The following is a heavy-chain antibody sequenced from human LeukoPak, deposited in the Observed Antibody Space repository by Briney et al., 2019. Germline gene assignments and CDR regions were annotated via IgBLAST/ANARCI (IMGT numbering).Heavy chain of an antibody. D-gene: IGHD6-13*01. Sequence: GESLKISCKGSGYIFTNYWIGWARQMPGKGLEWMGIIYPGDSDTKYSPSFQGHVSISVDRSFSTTYLQWSSLKASDTAIYYCARGWLVSSWYYFDYWGQGTLVTVSS. V-gene: IGHV5-51*01. CDR2: IYPGDSDT. CDR1: GYIFTNYW. CDR3: ARGWLVSSWYYFDY. J-gene: IGHJ4*02.